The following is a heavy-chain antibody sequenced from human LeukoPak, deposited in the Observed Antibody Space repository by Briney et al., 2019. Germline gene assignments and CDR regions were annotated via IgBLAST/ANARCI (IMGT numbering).Heavy chain of an antibody. D-gene: IGHD5-12*01. CDR2: IQSDGTTT. J-gene: IGHJ3*02. Sequence: GGSLRLSCAASGFTFSSYWMHWVRQAPGKGLVWVSRIQSDGTTTIYADSVKGRFTISRDNAKNTLYLQMNSLRAEDTAVYYCARGTGYAVFDIWGQGTMVTVSS. CDR1: GFTFSSYW. V-gene: IGHV3-74*01. CDR3: ARGTGYAVFDI.